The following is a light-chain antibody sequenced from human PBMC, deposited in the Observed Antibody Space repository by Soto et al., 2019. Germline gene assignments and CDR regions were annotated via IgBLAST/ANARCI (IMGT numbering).Light chain of an antibody. Sequence: QSALTQPASGSGSPGQSITISCTGTSSDVGGYNYVSWYQQHPGKAPKLMIYDVSNRPPGVSNRFSGSKSGNTASLTISGLQAEDEADYYCSSYTSSSTLVVFGGGTQLTVL. V-gene: IGLV2-14*01. CDR1: SSDVGGYNY. CDR3: SSYTSSSTLVV. CDR2: DVS. J-gene: IGLJ2*01.